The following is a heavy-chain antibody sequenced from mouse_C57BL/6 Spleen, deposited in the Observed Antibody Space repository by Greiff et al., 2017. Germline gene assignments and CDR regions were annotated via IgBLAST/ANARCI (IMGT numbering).Heavy chain of an antibody. CDR2: ISDGGSYT. V-gene: IGHV5-4*01. CDR1: GFTFSSYA. CDR3: ARGEGYFDV. J-gene: IGHJ1*03. Sequence: EVQLVESGGGLVKPGGSLKLSCAASGFTFSSYAMSWVRQTPEKRLEWVATISDGGSYTYYPDNVKGRFTISRDNAKNNLYLQMSHLKSEDTAMYYCARGEGYFDVWGTGTTVTVSS.